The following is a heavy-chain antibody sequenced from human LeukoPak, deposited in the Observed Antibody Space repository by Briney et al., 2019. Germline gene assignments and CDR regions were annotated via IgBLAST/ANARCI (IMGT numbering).Heavy chain of an antibody. Sequence: ASVKVSCKASGYTFTSYYMHWVRQAPGQGLEWMGIINPSGGSTSYAQRFQGRVTMTRDTSTSTVYMELSSLRSEDTAVYYCARVFGGSVNEPPQPWFDPWGQGTLVTVSS. CDR3: ARVFGGSVNEPPQPWFDP. D-gene: IGHD3-3*01. J-gene: IGHJ5*02. CDR2: INPSGGST. CDR1: GYTFTSYY. V-gene: IGHV1-46*01.